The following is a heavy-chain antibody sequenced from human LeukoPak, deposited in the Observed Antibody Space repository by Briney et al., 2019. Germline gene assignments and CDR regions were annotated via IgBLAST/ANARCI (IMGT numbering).Heavy chain of an antibody. CDR1: AFSLNTYN. Sequence: GGSLRLSCAASAFSLNTYNMNWVRQAPGKGLEWVSSISYTGTYIYYADSVKGRFTISSDNAQNSVYLQMNSLRAEDTAVYYCVRDRGTYRPIDYWGQGTLVTVSS. CDR3: VRDRGTYRPIDY. J-gene: IGHJ4*02. D-gene: IGHD1-26*01. V-gene: IGHV3-21*04. CDR2: ISYTGTYI.